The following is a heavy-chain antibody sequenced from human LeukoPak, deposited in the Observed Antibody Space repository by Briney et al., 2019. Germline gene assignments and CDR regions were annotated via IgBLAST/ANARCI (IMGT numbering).Heavy chain of an antibody. Sequence: SETLSLTCTVSGGSISSYYWGWIRQPPGKGLEWIGSIYHSGATYYNPSLKSQVTISIDTSKNQFSLTLNSVTAADTAVYYCARDRSSGVDYWGQGALVTVSS. CDR3: ARDRSSGVDY. V-gene: IGHV4-39*07. CDR1: GGSISSYY. J-gene: IGHJ4*02. CDR2: IYHSGAT. D-gene: IGHD6-25*01.